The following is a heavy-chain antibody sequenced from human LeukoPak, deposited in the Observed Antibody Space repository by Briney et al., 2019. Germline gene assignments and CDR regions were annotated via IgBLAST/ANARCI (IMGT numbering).Heavy chain of an antibody. CDR3: ARYGDYADYYYYYYMDV. CDR1: GFNFNRYW. J-gene: IGHJ6*03. V-gene: IGHV3-7*01. Sequence: QSGGSLRLSCAASGFNFNRYWMNWIRQAPGKGLEWVANIKEDGSEKYYVDSVKGRFTISRDNAKNSLYLQMNSLRAEDTAVYYCARYGDYADYYYYYYMDVWGKGTTVTVSS. D-gene: IGHD4-17*01. CDR2: IKEDGSEK.